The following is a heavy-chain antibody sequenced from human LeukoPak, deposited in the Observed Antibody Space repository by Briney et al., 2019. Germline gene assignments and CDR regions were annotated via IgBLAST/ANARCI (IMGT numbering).Heavy chain of an antibody. D-gene: IGHD3-10*01. Sequence: SETLSLTCAVYGGSFSGYYWSWIRQPPGKGLEWIGEINHSGSTNYNPSLKSRVTISVDTPKNQFSLKLSSVTAADTAVYYCARNPTITYNYGSGPEGWFDPWGQGTLVTVSS. CDR3: ARNPTITYNYGSGPEGWFDP. J-gene: IGHJ5*02. CDR1: GGSFSGYY. CDR2: INHSGST. V-gene: IGHV4-34*01.